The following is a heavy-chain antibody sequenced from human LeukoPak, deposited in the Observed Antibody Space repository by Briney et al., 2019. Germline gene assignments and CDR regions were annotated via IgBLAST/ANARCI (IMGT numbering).Heavy chain of an antibody. CDR2: INPNSGGT. J-gene: IGHJ6*02. CDR1: GYTFTGYY. V-gene: IGHV1-2*02. Sequence: ASVKVSCKASGYTFTGYYMHWVRQAPGQGLEWMGWINPNSGGTNYAQKFQGRVTMTRDTSISTAYMELSRLRSDDTAVYYCARDFHCSSTSCYTLYYYYGMDVWGQGTTVTVFS. D-gene: IGHD2-2*02. CDR3: ARDFHCSSTSCYTLYYYYGMDV.